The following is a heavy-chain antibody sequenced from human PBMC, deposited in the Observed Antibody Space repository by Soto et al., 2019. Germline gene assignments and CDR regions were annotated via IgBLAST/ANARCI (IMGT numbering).Heavy chain of an antibody. V-gene: IGHV3-23*01. CDR2: FSGSGGNI. CDR1: GFAFSTHA. D-gene: IGHD1-26*01. Sequence: EVQLLESGGGLVQPGGSLRLSCVASGFAFSTHAMSWVRQAPGKGLEWVSTFSGSGGNIYYAESVRGRLTISRDDSKNTLYLQMDSLRVEDTAVYYCAKDPPWTVGPLAMAVWGQGTTVTVSS. J-gene: IGHJ6*02. CDR3: AKDPPWTVGPLAMAV.